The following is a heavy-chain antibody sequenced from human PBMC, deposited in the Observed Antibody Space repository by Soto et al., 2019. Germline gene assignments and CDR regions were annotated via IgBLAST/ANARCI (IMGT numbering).Heavy chain of an antibody. D-gene: IGHD6-19*01. J-gene: IGHJ4*02. CDR2: INHSGST. V-gene: IGHV4-34*01. CDR1: GGSFSGYY. Sequence: SETLSLTCAVYGGSFSGYYWSWIRQPPGKGLEWIGEINHSGSTNYNPSLKSRVTISVDTSKNQFSLKLSSVTAADTAVYYCARGRRSGWPYWGQGTLVTVSS. CDR3: ARGRRSGWPY.